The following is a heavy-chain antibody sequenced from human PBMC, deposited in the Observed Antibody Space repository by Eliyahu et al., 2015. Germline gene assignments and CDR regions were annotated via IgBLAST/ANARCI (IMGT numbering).Heavy chain of an antibody. J-gene: IGHJ4*02. CDR3: ARVVKRNYYGSGSYYNTYYFDY. CDR2: INHSGST. V-gene: IGHV4-34*01. D-gene: IGHD3-10*01. CDR1: GGSFSGYY. Sequence: QVQLQQWGAGLLKPSETLSLTCAVYGGSFSGYYWXWIRQPPGKGLEWIGEINHSGSTNYNPSLKSRVTISVDTSKNQFSLKLSSVTAADTAVYYCARVVKRNYYGSGSYYNTYYFDYWGQGTLVTVSS.